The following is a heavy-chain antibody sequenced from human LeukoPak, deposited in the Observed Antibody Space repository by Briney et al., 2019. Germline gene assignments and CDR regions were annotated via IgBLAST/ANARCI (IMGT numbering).Heavy chain of an antibody. CDR2: LNEDGSEK. Sequence: GGSLRLSCVASGFTFSKFWMTWVRQAPGKGLEWVANLNEDGSEKHYVDSVRGRFTIARDNAKNSVYLQMDSLRAEDTAVYYCARGPTNGQAFDYWGQGTLVSVSS. CDR3: ARGPTNGQAFDY. V-gene: IGHV3-7*01. D-gene: IGHD2-8*01. J-gene: IGHJ4*02. CDR1: GFTFSKFW.